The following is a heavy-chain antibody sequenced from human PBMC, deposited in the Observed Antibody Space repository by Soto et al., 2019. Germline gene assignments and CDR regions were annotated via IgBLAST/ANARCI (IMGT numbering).Heavy chain of an antibody. CDR2: ISWDGGSI. CDR3: AKEGNGGSSLDH. J-gene: IGHJ4*02. Sequence: GGSLRLSCEASGFKFDDYMMHWVRQAPGKGLEWISLISWDGGSIDYADSIKGRFTVSRDNSKNSLYLHMNSLKTEDTAIYYCAKEGNGGSSLDHWGQGTLVTVSS. D-gene: IGHD2-15*01. CDR1: GFKFDDYM. V-gene: IGHV3-43*01.